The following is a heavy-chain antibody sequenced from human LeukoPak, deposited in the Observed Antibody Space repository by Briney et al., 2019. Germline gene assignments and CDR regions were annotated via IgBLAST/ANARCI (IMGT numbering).Heavy chain of an antibody. Sequence: SQTLSLTCAISGDSVSSYSAAWSWIRQSPSRGLEWLGRTYYRSKWYNDYAVSVKSRITINPDTSKNQFSLQLTSVTPEDTAVYYCARDLRYGGNSRPVLAWDYWGQGTLVTVSS. D-gene: IGHD4-23*01. J-gene: IGHJ4*02. CDR1: GDSVSSYSAA. CDR2: TYYRSKWYN. CDR3: ARDLRYGGNSRPVLAWDY. V-gene: IGHV6-1*01.